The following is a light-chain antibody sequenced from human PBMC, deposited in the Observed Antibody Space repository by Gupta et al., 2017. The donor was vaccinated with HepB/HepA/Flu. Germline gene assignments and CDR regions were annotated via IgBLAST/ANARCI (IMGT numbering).Light chain of an antibody. CDR2: DVS. J-gene: IGLJ1*01. CDR1: SSDVGGYNY. V-gene: IGLV2-14*01. Sequence: QSALTQPASVSGSPRQSSTISCTGTSSDVGGYNYVSWYQQHPDKAPKLMIYDVSKRPAGVASRFSGSKSGNTASLTISGHQEEDEADYYCYSDTSSSTGVFGTGTKVTVL. CDR3: YSDTSSSTGV.